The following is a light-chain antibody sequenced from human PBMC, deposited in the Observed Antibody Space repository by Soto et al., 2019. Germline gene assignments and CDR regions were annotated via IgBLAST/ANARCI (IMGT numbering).Light chain of an antibody. CDR3: QQRSNWIT. Sequence: EIVMTQSPATLSVSPGERATLSCRASQSVSSDLAWYHQKPGQAPRLLIYDASNRATGIPDRFSGSGSGTDFTLTISSLEPEDFAVYYCQQRSNWITFGQGTRLEIK. CDR1: QSVSSD. CDR2: DAS. V-gene: IGKV3-11*01. J-gene: IGKJ5*01.